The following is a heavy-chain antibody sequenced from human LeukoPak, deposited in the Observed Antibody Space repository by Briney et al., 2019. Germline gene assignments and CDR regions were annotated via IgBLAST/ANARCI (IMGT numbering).Heavy chain of an antibody. D-gene: IGHD3-10*01. CDR3: ARVPSRITMVRGENY. CDR1: GYTSTSYG. Sequence: GASVKVSCKASGYTSTSYGISWVRQAPGQGLEWMGWISAYNGNTNYAQKLQGRVTMTTDTSTSTAYMELRSLRSDDTAVYYCARVPSRITMVRGENYWGQGTLVTVSS. V-gene: IGHV1-18*01. CDR2: ISAYNGNT. J-gene: IGHJ4*02.